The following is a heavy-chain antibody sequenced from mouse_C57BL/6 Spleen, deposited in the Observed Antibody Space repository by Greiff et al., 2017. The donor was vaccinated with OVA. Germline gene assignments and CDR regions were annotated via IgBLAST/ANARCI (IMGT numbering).Heavy chain of an antibody. V-gene: IGHV1-55*01. CDR2: IYPGSGST. CDR3: ARSGYYGSSYDAMDY. CDR1: GYTFTSYW. Sequence: QVQLQQSGAELVKPGASVKMSCKASGYTFTSYWITWVKQRPGQGLEWIGDIYPGSGSTNYNEKFKSKATLTVDTSSSTAYMQRSSLTSEDSAVYYCARSGYYGSSYDAMDYWGQGTSVTVSS. J-gene: IGHJ4*01. D-gene: IGHD1-1*01.